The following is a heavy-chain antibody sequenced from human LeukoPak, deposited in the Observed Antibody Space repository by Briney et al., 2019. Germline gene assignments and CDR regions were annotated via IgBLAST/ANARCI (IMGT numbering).Heavy chain of an antibody. V-gene: IGHV3-30*18. CDR1: GFTFSSYG. D-gene: IGHD2-15*01. Sequence: GGSLRLSCAASGFTFSSYGMHWVRQAPGKGLEWVAVISYDGSNKCYADSVKGRFTISRDNSKNTLYLQMNSLRAEDTAVYYCAKDQVYCSGGSCYSGVSDYFDYWGQGTPVTVSS. CDR2: ISYDGSNK. J-gene: IGHJ4*02. CDR3: AKDQVYCSGGSCYSGVSDYFDY.